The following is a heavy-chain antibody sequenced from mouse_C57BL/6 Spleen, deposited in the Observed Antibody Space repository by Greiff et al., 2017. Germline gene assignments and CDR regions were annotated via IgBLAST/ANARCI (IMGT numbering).Heavy chain of an antibody. CDR2: IDPSDSST. Sequence: QVQLQQPGAELVKPGASVKLSCKASGYTFTSYWMQWVKQRPGQGLEWIGEIDPSDSSTNYNQKFKGKATLTVDTSSSTAYMQLSSLTSEDSAVYYCARGKGAYYSPYYAMDYWGQGTSVTVSS. CDR1: GYTFTSYW. D-gene: IGHD2-12*01. CDR3: ARGKGAYYSPYYAMDY. V-gene: IGHV1-50*01. J-gene: IGHJ4*01.